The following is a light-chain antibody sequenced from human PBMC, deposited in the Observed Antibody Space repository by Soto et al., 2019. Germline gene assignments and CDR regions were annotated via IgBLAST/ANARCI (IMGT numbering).Light chain of an antibody. V-gene: IGLV2-14*01. CDR1: SSDIGGYIY. J-gene: IGLJ2*01. Sequence: QSALTQPASVSASPGQSITISCTGTSSDIGGYIYVSWYQHHPGKAPRLMIYEVSSRPSGVSNRFSGSKSGNTASLTISGLQAEDEAQYYCSSYSSANTVIFGGGTKVTAL. CDR2: EVS. CDR3: SSYSSANTVI.